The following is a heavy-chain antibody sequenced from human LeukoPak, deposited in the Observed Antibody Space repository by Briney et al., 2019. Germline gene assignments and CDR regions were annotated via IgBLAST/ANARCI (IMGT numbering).Heavy chain of an antibody. CDR1: GYTFTSYD. Sequence: ASVKVSCKASGYTFTSYDINWVRQATGQGLEWMGWMNPNSGNTGYAQKFQGRVTMTRNTSISTAYMELSSLRSEDTAVYYCARGRYCSSTSCYQGSFDPWGQGTLVTVSS. J-gene: IGHJ5*02. CDR3: ARGRYCSSTSCYQGSFDP. V-gene: IGHV1-8*01. D-gene: IGHD2-2*01. CDR2: MNPNSGNT.